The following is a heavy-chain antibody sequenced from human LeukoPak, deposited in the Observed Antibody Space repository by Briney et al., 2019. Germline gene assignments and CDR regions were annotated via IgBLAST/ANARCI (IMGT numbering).Heavy chain of an antibody. CDR3: AKGECGGDCYSIDP. CDR1: GFTFDDYG. CDR2: ISWNSGSI. V-gene: IGHV3-9*01. J-gene: IGHJ5*02. Sequence: GGSLRLSCAASGFTFDDYGMHWVRQAPGKGLEWVSGISWNSGSIGYADSVKGRFTISRDNAKNSLYLQMNSLRAEDTALYYCAKGECGGDCYSIDPWGQGTLVTVSS. D-gene: IGHD2-21*02.